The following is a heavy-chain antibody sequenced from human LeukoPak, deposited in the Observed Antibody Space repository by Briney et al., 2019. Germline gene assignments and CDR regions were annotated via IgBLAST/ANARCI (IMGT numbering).Heavy chain of an antibody. CDR1: GGTFSSYA. CDR2: IIPILGIA. D-gene: IGHD2-8*01. CDR3: ARWVATNGEGYYCGMDV. Sequence: ASVKVSCKASGGTFSSYAISWVRQAPGQGLEWMGRIIPILGIANYPQKFQGRVTITADKSTSTAYMELSSLRSEDTAVYYCARWVATNGEGYYCGMDVWGQGTTVTVSS. V-gene: IGHV1-69*04. J-gene: IGHJ6*02.